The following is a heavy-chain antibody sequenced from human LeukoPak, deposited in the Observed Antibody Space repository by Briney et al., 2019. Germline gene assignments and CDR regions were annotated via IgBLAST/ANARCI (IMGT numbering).Heavy chain of an antibody. D-gene: IGHD6-19*01. V-gene: IGHV4-39*01. Sequence: PSETLSLTCTVSCGSISSSRYYWGWIRQPPGKGLEWIGSIYYSGDTYYNPSLKSRRVTISVDTYTNQFSLGLSSVTAADRAVYYCARHQWHYYYYMGVWGKGSTVTVSS. CDR3: ARHQWHYYYYMGV. CDR1: CGSISSSRYY. CDR2: IYYSGDT. J-gene: IGHJ6*03.